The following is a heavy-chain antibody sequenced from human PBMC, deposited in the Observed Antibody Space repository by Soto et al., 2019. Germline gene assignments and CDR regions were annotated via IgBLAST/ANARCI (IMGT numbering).Heavy chain of an antibody. CDR3: ARTETLDRCLFSY. J-gene: IGHJ4*02. D-gene: IGHD1-1*01. CDR2: ISSSSSTI. Sequence: GGSLRLSCAASGFTFSSYSMNWVRQAPGKGLEWVSYISSSSSTIYYADSVKGRFTISRDNAKNSLYLQMNSLRAEDTAVYYCARTETLDRCLFSYWGQGTLVTVSS. V-gene: IGHV3-48*01. CDR1: GFTFSSYS.